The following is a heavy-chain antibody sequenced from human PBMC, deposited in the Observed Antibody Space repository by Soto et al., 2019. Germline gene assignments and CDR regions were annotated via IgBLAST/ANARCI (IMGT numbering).Heavy chain of an antibody. Sequence: ASVKVSCKVSGYTFTSYGISWVRQAPGQGLEWMGWISAYNGNTNYAQKLQGRVTMTTDTSTSTAYMELRSLRSDDTAVYYCARALTTVTTSWFDPWGQGTLVTVSS. CDR3: ARALTTVTTSWFDP. D-gene: IGHD4-17*01. CDR2: ISAYNGNT. V-gene: IGHV1-18*01. CDR1: GYTFTSYG. J-gene: IGHJ5*02.